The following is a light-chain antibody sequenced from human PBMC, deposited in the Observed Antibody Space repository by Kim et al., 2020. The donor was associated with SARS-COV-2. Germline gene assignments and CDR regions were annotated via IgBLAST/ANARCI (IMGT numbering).Light chain of an antibody. V-gene: IGKV3-20*01. Sequence: FPGERATLPCWASQSGAGSFLAGYQQKPGQAPRLLIYGASSRATGIPDRFSGTGSGTDFTLTIRRLEPEDLAVYYCQQYGSSPLTFGGGTTVDIK. CDR3: QQYGSSPLT. J-gene: IGKJ4*01. CDR2: GAS. CDR1: QSGAGSF.